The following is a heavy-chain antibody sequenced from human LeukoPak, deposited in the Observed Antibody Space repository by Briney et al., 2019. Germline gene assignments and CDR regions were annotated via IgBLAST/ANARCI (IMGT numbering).Heavy chain of an antibody. D-gene: IGHD3-10*01. CDR1: GGSIGSYY. CDR3: ARDPGFGVVDY. Sequence: SETLSLTCTVSGGSIGSYYWSWIRQPPGKGLEWIGYIYYSGSTNYNPSLKSRVTISVDTSKNQFSLKLSSVTAADTAVYYCARDPGFGVVDYWGQGTLVTVSS. CDR2: IYYSGST. J-gene: IGHJ4*02. V-gene: IGHV4-59*01.